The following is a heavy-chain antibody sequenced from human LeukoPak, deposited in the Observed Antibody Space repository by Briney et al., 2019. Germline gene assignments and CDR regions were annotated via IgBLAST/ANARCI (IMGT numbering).Heavy chain of an antibody. V-gene: IGHV4-59*08. CDR3: VRGIVVRSPMGGGYYYGMDV. CDR2: IYSSGNT. J-gene: IGHJ6*02. Sequence: PSETLSLTCTVSGGSISNYYWSWIRQPPGKGLEWIAYIYSSGNTNYNPSLKGRVTISVDTSKNQFSLRLNSVTAADTAVYYCVRGIVVRSPMGGGYYYGMDVWGQGTTVTVSS. CDR1: GGSISNYY. D-gene: IGHD3-10*02.